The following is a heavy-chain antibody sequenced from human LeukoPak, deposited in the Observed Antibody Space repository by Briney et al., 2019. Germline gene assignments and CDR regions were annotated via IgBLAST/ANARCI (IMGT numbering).Heavy chain of an antibody. D-gene: IGHD6-6*01. CDR1: GYSISSGYY. Sequence: PSETLSLTCAVSGYSISSGYYWGWIRQSPGKGLEWIGSISYSGSTNYNPSLKSRVTISIDTSKNRFSLKVSSVIAADTAMYYCARGGSRSYTSSTLDYWGQGTLVTVSS. J-gene: IGHJ4*02. CDR2: ISYSGST. V-gene: IGHV4-38-2*01. CDR3: ARGGSRSYTSSTLDY.